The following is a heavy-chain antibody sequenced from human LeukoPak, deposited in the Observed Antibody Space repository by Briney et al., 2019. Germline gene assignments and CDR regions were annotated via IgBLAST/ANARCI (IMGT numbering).Heavy chain of an antibody. J-gene: IGHJ4*02. CDR3: AKDRYSGSYYGYFDY. CDR2: ISYDGSNK. Sequence: GGSLRLSCAASGFTFSSYGMHWVRQAPGKGLEWVAVISYDGSNKYYADSVKGRFTIPRDNSKNTLYLQMNSLRAEDTAVYYCAKDRYSGSYYGYFDYWGQGTLVTVSS. CDR1: GFTFSSYG. D-gene: IGHD1-26*01. V-gene: IGHV3-30*18.